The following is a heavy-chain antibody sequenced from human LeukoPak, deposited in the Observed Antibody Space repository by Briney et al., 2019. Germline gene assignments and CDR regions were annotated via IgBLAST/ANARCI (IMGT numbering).Heavy chain of an antibody. J-gene: IGHJ4*02. Sequence: GGSLRLSCAASGFTFSNYWIHWVRQAPGKGLVWVSRINSDVSSTSYADSVKGRFTISRDNAKNTLYLQMNSLRAEDTAVYYCARDGYCSSTSCYYFDYWGQGTLVTVSS. CDR1: GFTFSNYW. CDR3: ARDGYCSSTSCYYFDY. V-gene: IGHV3-74*01. CDR2: INSDVSST. D-gene: IGHD2-2*01.